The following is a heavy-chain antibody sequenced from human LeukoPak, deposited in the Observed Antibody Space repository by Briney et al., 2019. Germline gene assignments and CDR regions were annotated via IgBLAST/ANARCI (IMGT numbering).Heavy chain of an antibody. D-gene: IGHD3-3*01. CDR2: INHSGST. CDR1: GGSFSGYY. CDR3: ARGEWFRPGGAWFDP. Sequence: PSETLSLTCAVYGGSFSGYYWSWIPQPPGKGLEWIGEINHSGSTNYNPSLKSRVTISVDTSKNQFSLKLSSVTAADTAVYYCARGEWFRPGGAWFDPWGQGTLVTVSS. V-gene: IGHV4-34*01. J-gene: IGHJ5*02.